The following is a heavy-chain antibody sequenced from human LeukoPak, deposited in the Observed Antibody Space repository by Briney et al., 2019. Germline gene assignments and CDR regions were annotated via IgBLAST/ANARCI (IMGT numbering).Heavy chain of an antibody. CDR2: IYTSGST. CDR1: GGSISSGSYY. CDR3: AREAMAAAGTFDY. V-gene: IGHV4-61*02. Sequence: SQTLSLTCTVSGGSISSGSYYWSWIRQPAGKGLEWIGRIYTSGSTNYNPSLKSRVTISVDTSKNQVSLRLSSVTGADTAVYYCAREAMAAAGTFDYWGQGTLVTVSS. J-gene: IGHJ4*02. D-gene: IGHD6-13*01.